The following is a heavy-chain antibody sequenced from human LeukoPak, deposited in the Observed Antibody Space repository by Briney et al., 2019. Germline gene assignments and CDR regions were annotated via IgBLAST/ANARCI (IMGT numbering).Heavy chain of an antibody. D-gene: IGHD5-18*01. CDR3: ARGGRGYSYLFDY. CDR1: GFTFSSYS. V-gene: IGHV3-21*01. Sequence: GGSLRLSCAASGFTFSSYSMNWVRQAPGKGLEWVSSISSSSSYIYYADSVKGRFTISRDNAKNSLYLQMNSLRAEDTAVYYCARGGRGYSYLFDYWGQGTLVTVSS. CDR2: ISSSSSYI. J-gene: IGHJ4*02.